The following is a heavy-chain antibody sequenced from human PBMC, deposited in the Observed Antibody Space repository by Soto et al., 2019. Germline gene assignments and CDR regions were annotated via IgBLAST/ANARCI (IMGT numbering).Heavy chain of an antibody. J-gene: IGHJ4*01. D-gene: IGHD1-1*01. CDR3: AGDRRNWTDYFDY. Sequence: SETLSLTCIVSGGSISSDDYYWSWIRQPPGKGLEWVGHIYYTGRTSYNPSLKSRLTISVDTSKNQFSLKLSSVNAADTAVYLCAGDRRNWTDYFDYWGQGTLVTVSS. CDR2: IYYTGRT. V-gene: IGHV4-30-4*01. CDR1: GGSISSDDYY.